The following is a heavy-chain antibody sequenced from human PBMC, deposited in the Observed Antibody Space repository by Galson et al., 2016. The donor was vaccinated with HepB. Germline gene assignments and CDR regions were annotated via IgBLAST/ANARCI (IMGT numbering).Heavy chain of an antibody. J-gene: IGHJ5*02. Sequence: SETLSLTCTVSSGAISVYYWTWIRQSPGKGLEWIGYVFRDGSTDYNPSLNSRVTMSLDTSRNQFSLRLNSVTAADTAVYYCVKVRDGGMFDRWGQGILVTVSS. CDR2: VFRDGST. V-gene: IGHV4-59*01. CDR1: SGAISVYY. D-gene: IGHD5-24*01. CDR3: VKVRDGGMFDR.